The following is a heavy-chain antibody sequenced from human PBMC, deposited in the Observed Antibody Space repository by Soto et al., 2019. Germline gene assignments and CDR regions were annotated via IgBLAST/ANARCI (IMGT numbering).Heavy chain of an antibody. J-gene: IGHJ6*02. CDR2: INHSGST. CDR3: ARYCGGDCYSRMDV. CDR1: GGSFSGYY. V-gene: IGHV4-34*01. Sequence: QVQLQQWGAGLLKPSETLSLTCAVYGGSFSGYYWSWIRQPPGKGLEWIGEINHSGSTNYNPSLKSRVTISVDTSKNQFSLKLRSVTAADTAVYYCARYCGGDCYSRMDVWGQGTTVTVSS. D-gene: IGHD2-21*02.